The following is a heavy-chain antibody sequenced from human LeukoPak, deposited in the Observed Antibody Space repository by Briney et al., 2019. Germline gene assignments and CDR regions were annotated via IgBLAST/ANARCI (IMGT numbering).Heavy chain of an antibody. Sequence: SETLSLTCTVSGGSISSSSYYWGWIRQPPGKGLEWIGSIYYSGSTYYNPSLKSRVTISVDTSKNQFSLKLSSVTAADTAVYYCARENSSPRYFDYWGQGTLVTVSS. CDR1: GGSISSSSYY. J-gene: IGHJ4*02. CDR3: ARENSSPRYFDY. CDR2: IYYSGST. D-gene: IGHD6-13*01. V-gene: IGHV4-39*02.